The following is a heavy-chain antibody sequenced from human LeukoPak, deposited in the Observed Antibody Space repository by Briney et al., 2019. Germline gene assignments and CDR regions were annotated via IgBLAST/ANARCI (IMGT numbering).Heavy chain of an antibody. D-gene: IGHD4-17*01. CDR2: VSSSGGST. V-gene: IGHV3-23*01. CDR3: AKDLHGDYEWVL. J-gene: IGHJ4*02. Sequence: PGGSLRLSCAASGFTFSSYAMSWVRQAPGKGLEWVSTVSSSGGSTYYVDSMKGRFTISRDNSKNTLYLQMNSLRAEDTAVYYCAKDLHGDYEWVLWGQGTLVTVSS. CDR1: GFTFSSYA.